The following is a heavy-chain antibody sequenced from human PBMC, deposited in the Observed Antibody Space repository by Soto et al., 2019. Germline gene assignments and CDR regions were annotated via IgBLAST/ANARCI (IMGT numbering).Heavy chain of an antibody. CDR1: GFTFSSYA. CDR2: ISGSGGST. V-gene: IGHV3-23*01. D-gene: IGHD4-17*01. J-gene: IGHJ6*02. CDR3: AKVFTVYYYYGMDV. Sequence: PGGSLRLSCAASGFTFSSYALSWVRQAPGKGLEWVSAISGSGGSTYYADSVKGRFTISRDNSKNTLYLQMNSLRAEDTAVYYCAKVFTVYYYYGMDVWGQGTTVTVSS.